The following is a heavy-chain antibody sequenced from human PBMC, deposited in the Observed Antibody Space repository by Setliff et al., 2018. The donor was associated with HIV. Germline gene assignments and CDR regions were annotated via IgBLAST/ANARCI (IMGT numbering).Heavy chain of an antibody. V-gene: IGHV4-4*09. CDR2: IYNSDTT. Sequence: SETLSLTCIVSGGSMNKNYWSWIRQRPGKGLEWIGYIYNSDTTNYNPSLKSRVTMSIDMSKNQFSQNLTSVTAADTAVYYCARGFAGGLFYFDSWGQGTLVTVSS. CDR1: GGSMNKNY. D-gene: IGHD2-15*01. J-gene: IGHJ4*02. CDR3: ARGFAGGLFYFDS.